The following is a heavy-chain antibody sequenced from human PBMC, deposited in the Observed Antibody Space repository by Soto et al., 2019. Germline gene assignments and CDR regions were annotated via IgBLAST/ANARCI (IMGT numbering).Heavy chain of an antibody. CDR3: AGDDPNYYYYGMDV. CDR2: ISSSGTTI. CDR1: GFTFSSYE. J-gene: IGHJ6*02. V-gene: IGHV3-48*03. Sequence: TGGSLRLSCAASGFTFSSYEMNWVRQAPGKGLEWVSYISSSGTTIYYAASLKGRFTNSRDNAKNSRYLQMNSLRAEDTAVYYCAGDDPNYYYYGMDVWGQGTTVTVSS.